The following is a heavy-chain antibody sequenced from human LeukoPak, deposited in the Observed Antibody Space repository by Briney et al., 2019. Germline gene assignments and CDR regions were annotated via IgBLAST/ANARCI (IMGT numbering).Heavy chain of an antibody. CDR1: GYTFTSYG. J-gene: IGHJ6*03. D-gene: IGHD6-19*01. V-gene: IGHV1-18*01. CDR2: ISGYKTKT. Sequence: ASVKVPCKASGYTFTSYGINWVRQAPGQGLDWMGWISGYKTKTDYAQKFQGRVTMTTDTSTSTAYMELRSLRSDDTAVYYCARGGRLDSYNSMDVWGQGTTVTVSS. CDR3: ARGGRLDSYNSMDV.